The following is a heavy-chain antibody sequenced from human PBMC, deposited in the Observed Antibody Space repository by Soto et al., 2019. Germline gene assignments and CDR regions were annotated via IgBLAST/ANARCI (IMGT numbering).Heavy chain of an antibody. V-gene: IGHV1-69*13. J-gene: IGHJ6*02. Sequence: GASVKVSCKASGGTFSSYAISWVRQAPGQGLEWMGGIIPIFGTANYAQKFQGRVTITADESTSTAYMELSSLRSEDTAVYYCARASVAGTDYYYYGMDVWGQGTTVTSP. CDR3: ARASVAGTDYYYYGMDV. D-gene: IGHD6-19*01. CDR1: GGTFSSYA. CDR2: IIPIFGTA.